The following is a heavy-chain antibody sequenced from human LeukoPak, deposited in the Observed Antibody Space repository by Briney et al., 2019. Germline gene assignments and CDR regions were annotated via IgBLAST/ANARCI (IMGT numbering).Heavy chain of an antibody. CDR1: GFTFGHNA. V-gene: IGHV3-23*01. CDR3: AKGAPSSSSIFDF. D-gene: IGHD6-6*01. CDR2: LSGSGGDT. Sequence: QTGGSLRLSCVASGFTFGHNAMAWVRQAPGKRLERVSALSGSGGDTFYADSVKGRFTISRDNSKNTLYLQLSSPRPDDTAVYYCAKGAPSSSSIFDFWGPGTLVTVSS. J-gene: IGHJ4*02.